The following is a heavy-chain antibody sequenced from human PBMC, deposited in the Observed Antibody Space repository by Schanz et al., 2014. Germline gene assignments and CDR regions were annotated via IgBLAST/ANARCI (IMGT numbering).Heavy chain of an antibody. V-gene: IGHV3-23*04. CDR1: GFTFTGYV. Sequence: VYLVESGGALVRPGGSLRLSCAASGFTFTGYVMTWVRQAPGKGLEWVSGLSASGGHTYYADSVKGRFTISRDNSKNTGYVEMNNGRVDDTAVYYCAKGVGGGLLMGSTFDNWGQGTMVNVTS. CDR3: AKGVGGGLLMGSTFDN. CDR2: LSASGGHT. J-gene: IGHJ3*02. D-gene: IGHD2-8*01.